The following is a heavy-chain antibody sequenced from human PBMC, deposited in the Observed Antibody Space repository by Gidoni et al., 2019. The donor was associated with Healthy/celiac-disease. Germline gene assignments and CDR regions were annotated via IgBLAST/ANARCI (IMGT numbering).Heavy chain of an antibody. J-gene: IGHJ4*02. V-gene: IGHV3-30-3*01. CDR1: GFPFSSYA. Sequence: QVQLVESGGGVVQPGRSLRLSCSASGFPFSSYAMHCVRQAPGKGLEWVAVISYDGSNKYYADSVKGRFTISRDNSKNTLYLQMNSLRAEDTAVYYWARDSRPLITMIVVATGVDYWGQGTLVTVSS. CDR2: ISYDGSNK. CDR3: ARDSRPLITMIVVATGVDY. D-gene: IGHD3-22*01.